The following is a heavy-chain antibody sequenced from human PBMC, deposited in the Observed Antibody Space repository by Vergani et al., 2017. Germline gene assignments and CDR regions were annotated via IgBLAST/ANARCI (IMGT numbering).Heavy chain of an antibody. CDR3: ARDLYDSSGYYYDLGYAFDI. Sequence: QVQLVQSGSEVKKPGASVKVSCKASGYTFTSYGISWVRQAPGQGLEWMGWISAYNGNTNYAQKLQGRVTMTTDTSTSTAYMELRSLRSDDTAVYYCARDLYDSSGYYYDLGYAFDIWGQGTMVTVSS. D-gene: IGHD3-22*01. CDR2: ISAYNGNT. J-gene: IGHJ3*02. V-gene: IGHV1-18*01. CDR1: GYTFTSYG.